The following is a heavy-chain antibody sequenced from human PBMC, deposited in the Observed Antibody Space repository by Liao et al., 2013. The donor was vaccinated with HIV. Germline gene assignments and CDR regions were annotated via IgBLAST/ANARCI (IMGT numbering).Heavy chain of an antibody. CDR1: GGSLSDYY. Sequence: QVQLQQWGAGLLKPSETLSLTCAVYGGSLSDYYWTWIRQSPGTGLQWVAEINHRGSGRYNPSLKSRATISLDTSKNQFSLQLRSVTAADTAVYYCATEGRGPTVTGGAFDIWGPGTLVSVSS. D-gene: IGHD4-17*01. CDR3: ATEGRGPTVTGGAFDI. V-gene: IGHV4-34*01. J-gene: IGHJ3*02. CDR2: INHRGSG.